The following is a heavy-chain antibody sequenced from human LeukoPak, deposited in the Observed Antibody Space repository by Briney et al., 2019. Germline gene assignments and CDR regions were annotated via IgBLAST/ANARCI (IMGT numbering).Heavy chain of an antibody. Sequence: GGSLRLSCAASGFTFSTYAMSWVRQAPGKGLEWVSAISGSGGSTYCADSVKGRFNISRDNSKNTLYLQMNSLRAEDTAVYYCAKELRLKSSSCPVEHDYWGQGTLVTVSS. D-gene: IGHD6-13*01. CDR2: ISGSGGST. J-gene: IGHJ4*02. CDR1: GFTFSTYA. V-gene: IGHV3-23*01. CDR3: AKELRLKSSSCPVEHDY.